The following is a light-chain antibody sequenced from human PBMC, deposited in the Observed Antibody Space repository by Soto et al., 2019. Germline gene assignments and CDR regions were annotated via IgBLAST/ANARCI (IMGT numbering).Light chain of an antibody. J-gene: IGLJ1*01. CDR3: SAYTTSNTLI. CDR1: SSDVGGYDY. Sequence: QSALTQPASVSGSPGQSVTISCTGTSSDVGGYDYVSWYQQHPGTAPKLILYEVNNRPSGVSNRFSGSKSGNTASLIISGIQTEDEANYYCSAYTTSNTLIFGTGTKLTVL. V-gene: IGLV2-14*01. CDR2: EVN.